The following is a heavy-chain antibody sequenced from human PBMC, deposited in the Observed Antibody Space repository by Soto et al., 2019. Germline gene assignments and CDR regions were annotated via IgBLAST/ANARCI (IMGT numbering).Heavy chain of an antibody. J-gene: IGHJ3*02. CDR2: ISAYNGNT. Sequence: ASVKVSCKASGYTFTSYGISWVRQAPGQGLEWMGWISAYNGNTNYAQKLQGRVTMTTDTSTSTAYMELSSLRSEDTAVYYCAREYYYDSSGYYYFVPHAFDIWGQGTMVTGSS. D-gene: IGHD3-22*01. V-gene: IGHV1-18*01. CDR3: AREYYYDSSGYYYFVPHAFDI. CDR1: GYTFTSYG.